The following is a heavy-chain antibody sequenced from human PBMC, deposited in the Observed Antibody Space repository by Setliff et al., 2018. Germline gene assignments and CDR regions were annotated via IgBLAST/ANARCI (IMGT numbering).Heavy chain of an antibody. Sequence: KVSCKASGGTFSSYAISWVRQAPGQGLEWMGGIIPILRTADYAQKFQGRVTVTTDESTSTAYMELSSLRSEDTALYYCAHTIVGYCSGISCYDYYYGMDVWGQGTTVTVSS. J-gene: IGHJ6*02. CDR3: AHTIVGYCSGISCYDYYYGMDV. D-gene: IGHD2-15*01. V-gene: IGHV1-69*05. CDR2: IIPILRTA. CDR1: GGTFSSYA.